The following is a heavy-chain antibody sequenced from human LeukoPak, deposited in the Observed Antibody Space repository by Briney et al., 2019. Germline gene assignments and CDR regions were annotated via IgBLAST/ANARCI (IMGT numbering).Heavy chain of an antibody. CDR3: ARGTYYYDSSGPQNAFDI. D-gene: IGHD3-22*01. J-gene: IGHJ3*02. CDR2: IGTAGDT. CDR1: GFTSSSYD. Sequence: PGGSLRLSCAASGFTSSSYDMHWVRQATGKGLEWVSAIGTAGDTYYPGSVKGRFTISRENAKNSLYLQMNSLRAGDTAVYYCARGTYYYDSSGPQNAFDIWGQGTMVTVSS. V-gene: IGHV3-13*01.